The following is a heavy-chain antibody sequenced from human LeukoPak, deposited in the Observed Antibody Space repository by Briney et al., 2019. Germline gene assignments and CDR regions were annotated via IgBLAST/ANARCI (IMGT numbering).Heavy chain of an antibody. Sequence: PSETLSLTCTVSGGSISSATYYWSWIRQPPGKGLEWIGEINHSGSTNYNPSLKSRVTISVDTSKNQFSLKLSSVTAADTAVYYCARVRRADGYTRNSYFDYWGQGTLVTVSS. CDR1: GGSISSATYY. CDR2: INHSGST. V-gene: IGHV4-39*07. D-gene: IGHD5-24*01. J-gene: IGHJ4*02. CDR3: ARVRRADGYTRNSYFDY.